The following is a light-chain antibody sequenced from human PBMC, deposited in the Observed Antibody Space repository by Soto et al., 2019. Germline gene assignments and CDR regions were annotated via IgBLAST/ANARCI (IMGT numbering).Light chain of an antibody. CDR1: QSVSNNY. J-gene: IGKJ5*01. Sequence: EIVLTQSPGTLSLSPGERATLSCRAIQSVSNNYLAWYQQKPGQAPRLLIYGASTRATGIPDRFSGSGSGTDFTLTISSLQSEDFVVYYCQQYNSWPPITFGQGTRLEIK. V-gene: IGKV3-20*01. CDR2: GAS. CDR3: QQYNSWPPIT.